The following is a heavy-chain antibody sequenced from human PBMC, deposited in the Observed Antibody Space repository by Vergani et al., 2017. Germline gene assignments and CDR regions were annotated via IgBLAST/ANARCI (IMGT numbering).Heavy chain of an antibody. V-gene: IGHV3-15*01. CDR2: IKSKTDGGTT. CDR3: TTDRDLYQLLLGAFDI. D-gene: IGHD2-2*01. CDR1: GFTFSNAW. Sequence: EVQLLESGGGLVQPGGSLRLSCAASGFTFSNAWMSWVRQAPGKGLEWVGRIKSKTDGGTTDYAAPVKGRFTISRDDSKNTLYLQMNSLKTEDTAVYYCTTDRDLYQLLLGAFDIWGQGTMVTVSS. J-gene: IGHJ3*02.